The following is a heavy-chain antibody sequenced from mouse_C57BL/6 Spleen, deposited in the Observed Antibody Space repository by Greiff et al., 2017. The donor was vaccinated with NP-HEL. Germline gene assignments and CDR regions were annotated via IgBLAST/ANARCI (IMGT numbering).Heavy chain of an antibody. D-gene: IGHD1-1*01. J-gene: IGHJ1*03. V-gene: IGHV5-15*01. CDR1: GFTFSDYG. CDR2: ISNLAYSI. Sequence: EVKLMESGGGLVQPGGSLKLSCAASGFTFSDYGMAWVRQAPRQGPEWVAFISNLAYSIYYADTVTGRFTISRENAKNTLYLEMSSLRSEDTAMYYCARESSYWYFDVWGTGTTVTVSS. CDR3: ARESSYWYFDV.